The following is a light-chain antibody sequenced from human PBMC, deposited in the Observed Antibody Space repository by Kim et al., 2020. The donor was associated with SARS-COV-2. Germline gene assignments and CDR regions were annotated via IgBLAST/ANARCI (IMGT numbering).Light chain of an antibody. CDR1: KLGDKY. CDR2: QDN. Sequence: GQPARSTCPGYKLGDKYVTWYQQKPGQSPVVVTYQDNQRPSGIPGRFSGDSSGTTVTLTISGAQVEDEAVYYCYSAADNNLGWVFGGGTQLTVL. V-gene: IGLV3-27*01. J-gene: IGLJ3*02. CDR3: YSAADNNLGWV.